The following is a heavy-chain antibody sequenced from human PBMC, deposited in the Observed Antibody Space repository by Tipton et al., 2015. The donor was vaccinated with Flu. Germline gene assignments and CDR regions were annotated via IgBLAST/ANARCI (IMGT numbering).Heavy chain of an antibody. V-gene: IGHV4-59*01. J-gene: IGHJ2*01. CDR2: IYFTGST. D-gene: IGHD3-22*01. Sequence: TLSLTCTVSGGSISRYYWSWIRQPPGKGPEWIGYIYFTGSTKYNPSLKSRVTTSVDTSKNQFSLKLRSVTAAGTAVYYCARGQAYYYDNSGYYPWYFDLWGRSTLVTVSS. CDR3: ARGQAYYYDNSGYYPWYFDL. CDR1: GGSISRYY.